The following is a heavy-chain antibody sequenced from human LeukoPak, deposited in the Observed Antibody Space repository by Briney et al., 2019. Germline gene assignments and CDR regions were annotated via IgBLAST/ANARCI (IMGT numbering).Heavy chain of an antibody. D-gene: IGHD2-2*01. CDR1: GYTFTSYG. V-gene: IGHV1-18*01. J-gene: IGHJ3*02. CDR2: ISAYNGNT. Sequence: AASVKVSCKASGYTFTSYGISWVRQAPGQGLEWMGWISAYNGNTNYAQKLQGRVTMTTDTSTSTAYMELRSLRSDDTAVYYCARDGYCSSTSCYPSWFGDLGDAFDIWGQGTMVTVSS. CDR3: ARDGYCSSTSCYPSWFGDLGDAFDI.